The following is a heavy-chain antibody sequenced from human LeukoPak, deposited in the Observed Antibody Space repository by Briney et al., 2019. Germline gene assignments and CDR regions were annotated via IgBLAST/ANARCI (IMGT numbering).Heavy chain of an antibody. CDR2: LNGGRT. CDR3: VKEVTGYGYFDY. Sequence: SGGSLRLSYVASGFTFSNYAMSWVRQAPGKGLEWIAALNGGRTFFQDSVRGRFTISRDNSKNTLYLQLNSLRGDDTAVYYCVKEVTGYGYFDYWGRGTLVTVSS. CDR1: GFTFSNYA. V-gene: IGHV3-23*01. D-gene: IGHD2-2*03. J-gene: IGHJ4*02.